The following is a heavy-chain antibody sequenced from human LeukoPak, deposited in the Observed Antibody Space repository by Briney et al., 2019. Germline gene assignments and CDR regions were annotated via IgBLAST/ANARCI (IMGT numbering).Heavy chain of an antibody. CDR3: ASKSTDHGELRFDY. V-gene: IGHV4-59*01. Sequence: GSLRLSCAASGFSFSKACMNWVRQAPGKGLEWIGYFYYTGTTNYNPSLNSRVTISVDTSKNQFSLKVNSVTAADTGVYYCASKSTDHGELRFDYWGQGTLVTVSS. D-gene: IGHD4-17*01. CDR1: GFSFSKAC. J-gene: IGHJ4*02. CDR2: FYYTGTT.